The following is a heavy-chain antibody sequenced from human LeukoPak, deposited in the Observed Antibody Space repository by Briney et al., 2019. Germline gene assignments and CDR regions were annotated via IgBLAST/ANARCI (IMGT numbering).Heavy chain of an antibody. V-gene: IGHV4-59*01. CDR1: GGSISSYY. Sequence: SETLSLTCTVSGGSISSYYWSWIRQPPGKGLEWIGYIYYSGSTNYNPSLKSRVTISVDTSKNQFSLKLSSVTAADTAVYYCARDLLGSDAFVIWGQGTMVTVSS. CDR2: IYYSGST. J-gene: IGHJ3*02. CDR3: ARDLLGSDAFVI. D-gene: IGHD7-27*01.